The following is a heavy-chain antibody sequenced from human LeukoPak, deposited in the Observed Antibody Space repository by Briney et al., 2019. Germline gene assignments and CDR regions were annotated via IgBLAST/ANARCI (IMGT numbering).Heavy chain of an antibody. V-gene: IGHV3-30*04. CDR2: ISHHAIHK. CDR3: TKDRSGTVQGGFGMDV. CDR1: GFTFNNYA. J-gene: IGHJ6*02. Sequence: GGSLRLSCAGSGFTFNNYAVHWVRQAPGQGLEWVAVISHHAIHKYYADSVKGRFTISRDSSKNTVSLQMNSLRGEDTAVYYCTKDRSGTVQGGFGMDVWGQGTTVTVSS. D-gene: IGHD3-10*01.